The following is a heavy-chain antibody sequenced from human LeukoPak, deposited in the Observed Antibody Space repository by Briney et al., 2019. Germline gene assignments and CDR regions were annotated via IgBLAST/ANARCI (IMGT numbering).Heavy chain of an antibody. CDR2: ISRSGDTT. CDR3: ARLLTTVSTLGY. J-gene: IGHJ4*02. D-gene: IGHD5/OR15-5a*01. V-gene: IGHV3-48*03. CDR1: GFTLTTYE. Sequence: GGSLRLSRAASGFTLTTYEMNWVRQAPGKGLEWVSYISRSGDTTYYADSVKGRFTISRDSAKNSLYLQMSSLRVEETAIYYCARLLTTVSTLGYWGQGALVTVSS.